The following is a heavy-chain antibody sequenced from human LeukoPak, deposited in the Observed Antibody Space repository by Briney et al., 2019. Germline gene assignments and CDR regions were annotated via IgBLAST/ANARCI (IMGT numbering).Heavy chain of an antibody. J-gene: IGHJ4*02. Sequence: PSETLSLTCTVSGGSISSYYWSWIRQPAGKGLEWIGRIYTSGSTNYNPSLKSRVTMSVDTSKNQFSLKLSSVTAADTAVYYCARSSTPLDYYGSGSYPYYFDYWGQGTLVTVSS. CDR2: IYTSGST. V-gene: IGHV4-4*07. D-gene: IGHD3-10*01. CDR1: GGSISSYY. CDR3: ARSSTPLDYYGSGSYPYYFDY.